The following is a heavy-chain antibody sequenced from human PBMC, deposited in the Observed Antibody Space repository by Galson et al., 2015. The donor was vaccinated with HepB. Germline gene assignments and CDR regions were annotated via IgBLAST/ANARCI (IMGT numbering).Heavy chain of an antibody. Sequence: SVKVSCKASGYTSTSHFMHWVRQAPGQGLDWMGIINPSDGNTRYAEKFQGRVTMIRDTSTSTVYMELSSLRSEDTAVYYCGRGSKVTGIGYHYYGMDVWGQGTTVTVSS. J-gene: IGHJ6*02. CDR2: INPSDGNT. CDR3: GRGSKVTGIGYHYYGMDV. CDR1: GYTSTSHF. V-gene: IGHV1-46*03. D-gene: IGHD4-17*01.